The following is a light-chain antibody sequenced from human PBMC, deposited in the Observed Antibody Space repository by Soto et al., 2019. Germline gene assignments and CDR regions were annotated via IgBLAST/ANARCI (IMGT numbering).Light chain of an antibody. CDR2: CAS. V-gene: IGKV3-20*01. J-gene: IGKJ3*01. CDR3: QQFGSAPGFT. Sequence: EIVLTQSPGTLSLSPGGRATLSCRASQSINSRYLAWYEQKPGQAPRLLIYCASSRATGIADRFSGSGSGTDFTLTISRLEPKDFAVYYSQQFGSAPGFTFGPGTKVDIK. CDR1: QSINSRY.